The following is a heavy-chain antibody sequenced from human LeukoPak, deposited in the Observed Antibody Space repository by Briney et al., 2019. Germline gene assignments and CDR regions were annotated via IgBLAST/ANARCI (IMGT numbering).Heavy chain of an antibody. D-gene: IGHD3-16*01. V-gene: IGHV4-59*01. Sequence: SETLSLTCTVSGGSISSSYWSWLRQPPGKGLEWIGYVYHTGSTNYNPSLKSRVTISIDTSKNQFSLKLNSVTAADTAVYYCARGRSGEPNLYFDYWGQGTLVTVSS. J-gene: IGHJ4*02. CDR2: VYHTGST. CDR3: ARGRSGEPNLYFDY. CDR1: GGSISSSY.